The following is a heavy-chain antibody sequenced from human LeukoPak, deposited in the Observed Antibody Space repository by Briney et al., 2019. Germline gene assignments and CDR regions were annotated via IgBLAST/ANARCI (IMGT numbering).Heavy chain of an antibody. CDR2: IYHSGST. Sequence: PSETLSLTCAVSGYSISSGYYWGWIRQPPGKGLGWIGSIYHSGSTYYNPSLKSRVTISVDTSKNQFSLKLSSVTAADTAVYYCAGLYGSGSYYWNYFDYWGQGTLVTVSS. J-gene: IGHJ4*02. V-gene: IGHV4-38-2*01. CDR3: AGLYGSGSYYWNYFDY. D-gene: IGHD3-10*01. CDR1: GYSISSGYY.